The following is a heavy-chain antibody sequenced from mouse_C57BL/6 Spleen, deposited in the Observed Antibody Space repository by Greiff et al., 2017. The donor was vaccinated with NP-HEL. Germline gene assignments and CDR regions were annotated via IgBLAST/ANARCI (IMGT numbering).Heavy chain of an antibody. Sequence: QVQLKQSGPELVKPGASVKISCKASGYAFSSSWMNWVKQRPGKGLEWIGRIYPGDGDTNYNGKFKGKATLTADKSSSTAYMQLSSLTSEDSAVYFCARRGYDHALYYVDCWGQGTTLTVSS. J-gene: IGHJ2*01. CDR3: ARRGYDHALYYVDC. V-gene: IGHV1-82*01. CDR2: IYPGDGDT. CDR1: GYAFSSSW. D-gene: IGHD2-4*01.